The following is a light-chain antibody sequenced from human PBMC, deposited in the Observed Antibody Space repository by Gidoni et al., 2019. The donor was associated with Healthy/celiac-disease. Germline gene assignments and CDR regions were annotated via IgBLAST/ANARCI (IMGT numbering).Light chain of an antibody. CDR2: AAS. Sequence: DIQMTQSPSSLSASVGDRVTITCRASQGISNYLAWYQQNTGKVPKLLIYAASTLQSGVPSRFSGSGSVTDFTLTISSLQPEDVATYYCQKYNSAPYTFGQGPKLEIK. CDR1: QGISNY. CDR3: QKYNSAPYT. J-gene: IGKJ2*01. V-gene: IGKV1-27*01.